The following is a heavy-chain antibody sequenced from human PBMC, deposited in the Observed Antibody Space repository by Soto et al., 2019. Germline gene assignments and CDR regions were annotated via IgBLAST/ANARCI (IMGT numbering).Heavy chain of an antibody. CDR2: ISAHNGNT. V-gene: IGHV1-18*01. J-gene: IGHJ4*02. CDR3: ARGRYGDY. D-gene: IGHD1-1*01. Sequence: QVHLVQSGAEVKKPGASVKVSCKGSGYAFTTYGITWVRQAPGQGLEWMGWISAHNGNTNYAQKLQGRVNVTRDTSTSTAYMELMSMRSDDTAVYYCARGRYGDYWGQGALVNVSS. CDR1: GYAFTTYG.